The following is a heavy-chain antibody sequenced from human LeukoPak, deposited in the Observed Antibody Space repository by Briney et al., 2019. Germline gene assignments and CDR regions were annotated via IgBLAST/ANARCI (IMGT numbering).Heavy chain of an antibody. Sequence: GGSLRLSCATSGLTFRTTWMHWVRQAPGKGLMWVSRMNGEGTTIDYADSVKGRFTVSRDYTKNTLFLQMNNLRTEDTALYFCATARNFRFEYWGQGSLVIVSA. J-gene: IGHJ4*02. V-gene: IGHV3-74*01. CDR1: GLTFRTTW. CDR2: MNGEGTTI. CDR3: ATARNFRFEY. D-gene: IGHD1-7*01.